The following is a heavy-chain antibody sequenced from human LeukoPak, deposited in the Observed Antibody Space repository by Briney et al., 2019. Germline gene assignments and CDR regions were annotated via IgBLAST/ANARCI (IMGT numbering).Heavy chain of an antibody. J-gene: IGHJ6*02. D-gene: IGHD2-15*01. CDR2: ISYDGSNK. CDR3: AKDKHGRYCSGGSCYSIYYYGMDV. CDR1: GFTFSSYA. Sequence: GGSLRLSCAASGFTFSSYAMHWVRQAPGKGLEWVAVISYDGSNKYYADSVKGRFTISRDNAKNSLYLQMNSLRAEDTALYYCAKDKHGRYCSGGSCYSIYYYGMDVWGQGTTVTVSS. V-gene: IGHV3-30-3*01.